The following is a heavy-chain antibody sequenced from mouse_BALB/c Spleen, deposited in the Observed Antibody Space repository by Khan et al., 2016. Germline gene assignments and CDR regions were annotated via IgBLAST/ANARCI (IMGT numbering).Heavy chain of an antibody. D-gene: IGHD1-1*02. V-gene: IGHV1-69*02. J-gene: IGHJ2*01. CDR3: AKREYYGPDCDY. CDR1: GYTFTSYW. Sequence: QVQLQQSGAELVKPGAPVKLSCKASGYTFTSYWMNWVKQRPGRGLAWIGRIDPSDSETHYNQKFKDKATLTVDKSSSTAYIQLSSLTSEDSAVYYCAKREYYGPDCDYWGQGTTLTVSA. CDR2: IDPSDSET.